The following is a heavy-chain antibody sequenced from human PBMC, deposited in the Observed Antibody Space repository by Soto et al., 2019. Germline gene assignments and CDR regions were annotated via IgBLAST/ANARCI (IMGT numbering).Heavy chain of an antibody. V-gene: IGHV3-30*18. CDR1: GFTFSSNA. CDR3: EKDRFRGCIAARRGERYGMDV. Sequence: GGPLRLSCTASGFTFSSNALHWVRQAPGKGLEWGAVTSYDRSNKYYADSVKGRFTVSTDNSKNTLYLQMNTLRAEDTAVYYCEKDRFRGCIAARRGERYGMDVWGQGTTVTVSS. J-gene: IGHJ6*02. D-gene: IGHD6-6*01. CDR2: TSYDRSNK.